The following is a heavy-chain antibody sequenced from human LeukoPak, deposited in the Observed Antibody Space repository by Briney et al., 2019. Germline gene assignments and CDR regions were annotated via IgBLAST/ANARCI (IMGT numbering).Heavy chain of an antibody. CDR3: AREDNPLWFDP. CDR2: ISYDGSIT. V-gene: IGHV3-30-3*01. CDR1: EFSYNNFA. Sequence: GGSLRLSCAASEFSYNNFAMYWVRQAPGKGLEWLAVISYDGSITYYADSVKGRFTISRDNSNNTLHLQMNSLRAEDTALYYCAREDNPLWFDPWGQGTLVIVSS. D-gene: IGHD5-24*01. J-gene: IGHJ5*02.